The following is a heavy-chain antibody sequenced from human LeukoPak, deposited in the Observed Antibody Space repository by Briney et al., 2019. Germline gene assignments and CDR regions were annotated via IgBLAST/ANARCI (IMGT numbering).Heavy chain of an antibody. CDR2: INPNSGGT. D-gene: IGHD3-3*01. V-gene: IGHV1-2*02. CDR1: GYTFTGYY. J-gene: IGHJ6*03. Sequence: ASVKVSCKASGYTFTGYYMHWVRQAPGQGLEWMGWINPNSGGTNYAQKFQGRVTMTRDTSISTAYMELSRLRSDDTAVYYCAREKTYYDFWSGIYYYYYYMDVWGKGTTVTVSS. CDR3: AREKTYYDFWSGIYYYYYYMDV.